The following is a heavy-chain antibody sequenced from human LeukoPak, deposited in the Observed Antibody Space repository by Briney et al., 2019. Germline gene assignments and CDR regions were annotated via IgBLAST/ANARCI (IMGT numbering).Heavy chain of an antibody. D-gene: IGHD2-15*01. CDR2: IRYDGSNK. CDR1: GFTFSSYG. CDR3: AKDLYSTCSGGSCYFYYFDY. V-gene: IGHV3-30*02. J-gene: IGHJ4*02. Sequence: PGGSLRLSCAASGFTFSSYGMHWVRQAPGKGLEWVAFIRYDGSNKYYADSVKGRFTISRDNSKNTLYLQMSSLRAEDTAVYYCAKDLYSTCSGGSCYFYYFDYWGQGTLVTVSS.